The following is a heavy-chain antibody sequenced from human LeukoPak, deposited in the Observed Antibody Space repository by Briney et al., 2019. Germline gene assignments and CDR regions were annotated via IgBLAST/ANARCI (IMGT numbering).Heavy chain of an antibody. D-gene: IGHD6-19*01. V-gene: IGHV1-18*01. CDR1: GYTFTSYG. CDR2: ISAYNGNT. CDR3: ARERSEQWLVRYYFDY. Sequence: GASVKVSCKASGYTFTSYGISWVRQAPGQGLEWMGWISAYNGNTNYAQKLQGRVTITTDKSTSTAYMELRSLRSDDTAVYYCARERSEQWLVRYYFDYWGQGTLVTVSS. J-gene: IGHJ4*02.